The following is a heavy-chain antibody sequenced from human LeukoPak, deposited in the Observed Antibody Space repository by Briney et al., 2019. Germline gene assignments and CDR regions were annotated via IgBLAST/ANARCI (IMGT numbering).Heavy chain of an antibody. J-gene: IGHJ5*02. V-gene: IGHV4-31*03. D-gene: IGHD2-15*01. Sequence: SETLSLTCTVSGGSISSGGYYWTWIRQHPGKGLEWIGYIYDSGSTYYNPSLKSRVTISVDTPKNQLSLKVSSVTAADTAVYCCARDLVAWGQGTLVTVSS. CDR3: ARDLVA. CDR2: IYDSGST. CDR1: GGSISSGGYY.